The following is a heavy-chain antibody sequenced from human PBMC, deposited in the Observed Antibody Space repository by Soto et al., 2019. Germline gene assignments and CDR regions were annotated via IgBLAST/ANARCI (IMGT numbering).Heavy chain of an antibody. J-gene: IGHJ4*02. D-gene: IGHD2-15*01. CDR2: INAGNGNT. CDR1: GYTFTSYA. Sequence: QVQLVQSGAEVKKPGASVKASCKASGYTFTSYAMHWVRQAPGQRLEWMGWINAGNGNTKYSQKFQGRVTITRDTSASTAYMELSSLRSEDTAVYYCARLKGYCSGGSCYFAHDYWGQGTLVTVSS. V-gene: IGHV1-3*01. CDR3: ARLKGYCSGGSCYFAHDY.